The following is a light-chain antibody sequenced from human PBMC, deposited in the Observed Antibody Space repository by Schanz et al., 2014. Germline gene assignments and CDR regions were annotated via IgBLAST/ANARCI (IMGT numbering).Light chain of an antibody. Sequence: EILITQSPDTLSVSPGERATLSCRASQSISSNLAWYQQRVGQAPRLLIYGASTRATGIPARFSGSGSGTEFTLTISSLQSEDFAVYYCQQYFNWPRTFGQGTRVDMK. J-gene: IGKJ1*01. CDR2: GAS. CDR1: QSISSN. V-gene: IGKV3-15*01. CDR3: QQYFNWPRT.